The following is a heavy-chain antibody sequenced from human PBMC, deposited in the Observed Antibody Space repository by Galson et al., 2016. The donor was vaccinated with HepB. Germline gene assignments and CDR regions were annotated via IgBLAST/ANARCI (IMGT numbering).Heavy chain of an antibody. J-gene: IGHJ4*02. CDR3: AKEQYTSRWYAEYYFDY. CDR1: GFTFSSYG. V-gene: IGHV3-30*18. D-gene: IGHD6-13*01. CDR2: ISYDGSNK. Sequence: SLRLSCAASGFTFSSYGMRWVRQAPGKGLEWVAVISYDGSNKYYADSVKGRFTISRDKSKNTLYLQMNSLRAEDTAVYYCAKEQYTSRWYAEYYFDYWGQGTLVTVSS.